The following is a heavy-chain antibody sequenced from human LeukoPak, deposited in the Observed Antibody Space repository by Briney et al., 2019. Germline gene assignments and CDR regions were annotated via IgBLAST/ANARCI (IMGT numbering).Heavy chain of an antibody. CDR1: GFTLSTYG. CDR3: ARGPSGYHNT. J-gene: IGHJ4*02. Sequence: GGSLRLSCAGSGFTLSTYGMTWVRQAPGKGLEWVSGFSGSSGRTNYADSVKGRFTISRDNSKNTLYLQMNSLRAEDTAVYYCARGPSGYHNTGGQGTLVTVSS. CDR2: FSGSSGRT. V-gene: IGHV3-23*01. D-gene: IGHD5-12*01.